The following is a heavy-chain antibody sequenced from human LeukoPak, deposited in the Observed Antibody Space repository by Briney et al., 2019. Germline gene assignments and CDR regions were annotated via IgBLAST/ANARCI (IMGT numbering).Heavy chain of an antibody. D-gene: IGHD6-19*01. J-gene: IGHJ4*02. CDR3: ARSPLSSSGWYRADF. V-gene: IGHV4-4*07. CDR2: IDSSGST. CDR1: GGSIRSYY. Sequence: PSETLSLTCTVSGGSIRSYYWNWIRQPAGKGLEWIGRIDSSGSTTYSPSLRSRVTMSVDSSKSQISLNLNSVTAADTAMCYCARSPLSSSGWYRADFWGQGTLVTVSS.